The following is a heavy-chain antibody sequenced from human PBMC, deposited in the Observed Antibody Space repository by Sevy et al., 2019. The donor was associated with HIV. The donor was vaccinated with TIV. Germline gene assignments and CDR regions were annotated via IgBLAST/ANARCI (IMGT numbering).Heavy chain of an antibody. J-gene: IGHJ3*02. V-gene: IGHV3-21*01. D-gene: IGHD3-22*01. CDR3: ARDEGSSGFDAFDI. CDR2: ISYSSVYK. CDR1: GFTFSSYS. Sequence: GGSLRLSCTASGFTFSSYSMNWVRQAPGKGLEWVSSISYSSVYKYYADSGKGRITISRDNAKNSLYLKMNSLRADDAAVYYCARDEGSSGFDAFDIWGQGTMVTVSS.